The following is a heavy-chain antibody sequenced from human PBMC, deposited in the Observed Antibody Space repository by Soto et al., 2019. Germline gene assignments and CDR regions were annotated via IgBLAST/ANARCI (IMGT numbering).Heavy chain of an antibody. D-gene: IGHD2-21*02. CDR1: GFTFSSYA. CDR2: ISYDGSNK. V-gene: IGHV3-30-3*01. CDR3: ARDRSYCGGDCYSNWFDP. Sequence: QVQLVESGGGVVQPGRSLRLSCAASGFTFSSYAMHWVRQAPGKGLEWVAVISYDGSNKYYADSVKGRFTISRDNSKNTLYLQMNSLGAEDTAVYYCARDRSYCGGDCYSNWFDPWGQGTLVTVSS. J-gene: IGHJ5*02.